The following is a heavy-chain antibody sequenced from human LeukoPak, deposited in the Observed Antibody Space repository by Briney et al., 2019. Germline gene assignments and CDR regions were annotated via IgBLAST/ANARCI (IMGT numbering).Heavy chain of an antibody. CDR3: ARARGTYANDAFDI. CDR1: GYSFSSNW. J-gene: IGHJ3*02. V-gene: IGHV5-51*01. Sequence: GESLKISCKGSGYSFSSNWIGWVRQMPGKGLEWMGTIYPADSDTRYRPSFQGQVTISADKSISTAYLQWSSLKASDTAMYYCARARGTYANDAFDIWGQGTMVTVSS. D-gene: IGHD1-26*01. CDR2: IYPADSDT.